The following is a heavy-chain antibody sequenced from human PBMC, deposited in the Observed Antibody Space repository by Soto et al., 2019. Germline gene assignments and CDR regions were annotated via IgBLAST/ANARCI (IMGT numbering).Heavy chain of an antibody. J-gene: IGHJ6*03. V-gene: IGHV3-66*01. CDR2: IYSGGST. CDR1: GFTVSSNY. Sequence: GGSLRLSCAASGFTVSSNYMSWVRQAPGKGLEWVSVIYSGGSTYYADSVKGRFTISRDNYKNTLYLQMNSLRAEDTAVYYCAREFRNSLGDHGNSNYYYYMDVWGKGTTVTVSS. D-gene: IGHD3-16*01. CDR3: AREFRNSLGDHGNSNYYYYMDV.